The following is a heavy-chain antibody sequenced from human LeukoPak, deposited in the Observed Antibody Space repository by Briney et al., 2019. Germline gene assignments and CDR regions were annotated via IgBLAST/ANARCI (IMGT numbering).Heavy chain of an antibody. V-gene: IGHV3-48*04. CDR3: ARLVSGYPFDY. J-gene: IGHJ4*02. CDR1: GFTFSNYI. Sequence: GGSLRLSCAASGFTFSNYIMNWVRQAPGKGLEWVSSISSSGSTIYYADSVKGRFTISRDNAKNSLYLQMNSLRAEDTAVYYCARLVSGYPFDYWGQGTLVTVSS. CDR2: ISSSGSTI. D-gene: IGHD5-12*01.